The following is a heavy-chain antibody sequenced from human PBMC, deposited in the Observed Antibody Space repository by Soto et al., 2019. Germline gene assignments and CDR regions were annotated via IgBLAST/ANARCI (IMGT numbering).Heavy chain of an antibody. CDR1: GGSISSGGYY. CDR2: IYYSGST. CDR3: ARDRRMARGFYGMDV. J-gene: IGHJ6*02. Sequence: QVQLQESGPGLVKPSQTLSLTCTVSGGSISSGGYYWSWIRQHPGKGLERIGYIYYSGSTYYNPSLKSRVTISVEASKKHLALKVSSVTAAVQAVYYCARDRRMARGFYGMDVWGQGTTVTGSS. D-gene: IGHD3-10*01. V-gene: IGHV4-31*03.